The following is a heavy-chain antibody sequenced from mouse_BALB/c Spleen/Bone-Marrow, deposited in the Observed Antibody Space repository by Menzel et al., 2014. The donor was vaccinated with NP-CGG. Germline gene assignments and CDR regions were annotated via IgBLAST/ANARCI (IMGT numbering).Heavy chain of an antibody. CDR2: IAPGSGST. J-gene: IGHJ4*01. V-gene: IGHV1S41*01. Sequence: DLVKPGASVKLSCKASGHTFTSYWINWIKQRPGQGLEWIRRIAPGSGSTYYNEMFKGKATLTVDTSSSTAYIQLSSLSSEDSAVYFCARFPIYYGNYGAMDYWGQGTSVTVSS. D-gene: IGHD2-1*01. CDR3: ARFPIYYGNYGAMDY. CDR1: GHTFTSYW.